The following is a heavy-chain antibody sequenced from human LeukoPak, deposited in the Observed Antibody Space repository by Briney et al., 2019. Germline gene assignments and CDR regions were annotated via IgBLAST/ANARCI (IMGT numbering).Heavy chain of an antibody. CDR3: ARVMYYGMDV. V-gene: IGHV3-11*06. CDR1: GFTFSDYY. CDR2: ISSSSSYT. Sequence: GGSLRLSCAASGFTFSDYYMSWIRQAPGKGLEWVSYISSSSSYTNYADSVKGRFTISGDNAKNSLYLQMNSLRAEDTAVYYCARVMYYGMDVWGQGTTVTVSS. J-gene: IGHJ6*02. D-gene: IGHD3-16*01.